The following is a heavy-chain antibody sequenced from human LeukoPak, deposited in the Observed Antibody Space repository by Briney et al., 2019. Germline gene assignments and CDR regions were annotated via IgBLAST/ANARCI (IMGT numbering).Heavy chain of an antibody. D-gene: IGHD7-27*01. Sequence: ETLSLTCTVSGYSISSGYYWGWIRQPPGKGLEWIGSIYPGDSDTRYSPSFQGQVTISADKSISTAYLQWSSLKASDTAMYYCARGTGDYDYWGQGTLVTVSS. CDR3: ARGTGDYDY. CDR2: IYPGDSDT. J-gene: IGHJ4*02. CDR1: GYSISSGYY. V-gene: IGHV5-51*01.